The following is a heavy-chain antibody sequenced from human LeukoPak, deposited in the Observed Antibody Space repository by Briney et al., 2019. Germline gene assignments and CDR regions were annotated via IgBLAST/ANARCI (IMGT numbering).Heavy chain of an antibody. D-gene: IGHD3-22*01. Sequence: GGSLRLSCAVSGLTFSSYSFNWVRQAPGKGLEWVSSITPTSSYIYYADSVRGRFTISRDNAKNSLYLQMNSLRAEDTAVYYCARLRRNNDNSGYYYYYDYWGQGTLVTVSS. J-gene: IGHJ4*02. V-gene: IGHV3-21*01. CDR2: ITPTSSYI. CDR1: GLTFSSYS. CDR3: ARLRRNNDNSGYYYYYDY.